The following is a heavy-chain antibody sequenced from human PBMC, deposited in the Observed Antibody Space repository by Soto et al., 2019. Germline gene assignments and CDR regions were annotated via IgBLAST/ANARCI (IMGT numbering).Heavy chain of an antibody. CDR2: IYSGGST. J-gene: IGHJ3*02. CDR1: GFTVSSNY. CDR3: ARDLPDADAFDI. V-gene: IGHV3-53*01. Sequence: GGSLRLSCAASGFTVSSNYMSWVRQAPGKGLEWVSVIYSGGSTYYADSVKGRFTISRDNSKNTLSLQMNSLRVEDTAVYYCARDLPDADAFDIWGQGTTVTVSS.